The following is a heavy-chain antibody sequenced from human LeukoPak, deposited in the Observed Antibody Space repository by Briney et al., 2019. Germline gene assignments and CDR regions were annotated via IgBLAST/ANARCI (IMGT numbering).Heavy chain of an antibody. CDR3: ARDEYYDSSGTALGD. Sequence: GGSLRLPCAASGFTFSSYSMNWVRQAPGKGLEWVSSISSSSSYIYYADSVKGRFTISRDNAKNSLYLQMNSLRAEDTAVYYCARDEYYDSSGTALGDWGQGTLVTVSS. CDR2: ISSSSSYI. J-gene: IGHJ4*02. CDR1: GFTFSSYS. V-gene: IGHV3-21*01. D-gene: IGHD3-22*01.